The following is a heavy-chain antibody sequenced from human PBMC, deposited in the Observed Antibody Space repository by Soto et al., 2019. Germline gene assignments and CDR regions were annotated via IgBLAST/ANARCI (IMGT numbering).Heavy chain of an antibody. J-gene: IGHJ4*02. Sequence: SETLSLTCTVSGDSISSSSYYWGWIRQSPGEGLEWIGSIYYSGGTYYNPSLKSRITISVDTSKNQFSLKLTSVTAADTAVYYCATGYYFFDFWGQGTQVTVSS. CDR2: IYYSGGT. CDR3: ATGYYFFDF. CDR1: GDSISSSSYY. D-gene: IGHD3-9*01. V-gene: IGHV4-39*01.